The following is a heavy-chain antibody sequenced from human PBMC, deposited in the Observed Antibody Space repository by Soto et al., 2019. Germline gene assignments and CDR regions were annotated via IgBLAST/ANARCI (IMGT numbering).Heavy chain of an antibody. CDR3: ARDNYVTMVRGVIPYYYYGMDV. CDR2: IIPIFGTA. CDR1: GGTVSSYA. J-gene: IGHJ6*02. D-gene: IGHD3-10*01. V-gene: IGHV1-69*13. Sequence: ASVKVSCKASGGTVSSYAISWVRQAPGQGLEWMGGIIPIFGTANYAQKFQGRVTITADESTSTAYMELSSLRSEDTAVYYCARDNYVTMVRGVIPYYYYGMDVWGQGTTVTVSS.